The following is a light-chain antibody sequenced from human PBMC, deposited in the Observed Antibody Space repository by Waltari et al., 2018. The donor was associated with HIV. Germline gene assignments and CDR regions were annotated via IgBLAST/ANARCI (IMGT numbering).Light chain of an antibody. V-gene: IGLV2-11*01. Sequence: QSALTQPRPVSGSPAQSVTISCTGSSGDVGAYNYVSWYHEHPCKTPKLIIYDVSTRPSGAPARLSGCKSGNTAALIILGLQAEDEADYYCCSYAGSGTFVVFGGGTKVTVV. CDR2: DVS. J-gene: IGLJ2*01. CDR1: SGDVGAYNY. CDR3: CSYAGSGTFVV.